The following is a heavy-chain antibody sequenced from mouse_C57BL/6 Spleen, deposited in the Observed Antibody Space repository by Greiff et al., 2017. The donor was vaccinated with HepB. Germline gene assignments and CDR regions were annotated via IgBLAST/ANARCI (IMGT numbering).Heavy chain of an antibody. D-gene: IGHD2-2*01. Sequence: QVQLQQPGPELVKPGASVKLSCKASGYTFTSYWMHWVKQRPGQGLEWIGNINPSNGGTNYNEKFKSKATLTVDKSSSTAYMQLSSLTSEDSAVYYCARCNAYVYYAMDYWGQGTSVTVSS. J-gene: IGHJ4*01. CDR1: GYTFTSYW. CDR3: ARCNAYVYYAMDY. V-gene: IGHV1-53*01. CDR2: INPSNGGT.